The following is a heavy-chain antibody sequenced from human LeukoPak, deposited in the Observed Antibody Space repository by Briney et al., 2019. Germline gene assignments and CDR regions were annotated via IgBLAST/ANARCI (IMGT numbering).Heavy chain of an antibody. CDR2: IYNTGST. CDR1: GGSITSYY. Sequence: PSETLSLTCTVSGGSITSYYWSWIRQPPGKGPEWIGNIYNTGSTNYNPSLKSRVTISVDTSKNQFSLNLSSVTAADTAVYYCATEGDWGVDYWGQGTLVTVSS. CDR3: ATEGDWGVDY. J-gene: IGHJ4*02. D-gene: IGHD7-27*01. V-gene: IGHV4-59*01.